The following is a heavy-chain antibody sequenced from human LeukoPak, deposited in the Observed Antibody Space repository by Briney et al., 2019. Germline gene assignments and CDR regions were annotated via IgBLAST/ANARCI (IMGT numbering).Heavy chain of an antibody. Sequence: SETLSLTCTVSGGSISSGDYYWSWIRQPPGKGLEWIGYIYYSGSTYYNPSLKSRVTISVDTSKNQFSLKLSSVTAADTAVYYCAGRIAAPRTYYYYYDMDVWGQGTTVTVSS. CDR3: AGRIAAPRTYYYYYDMDV. V-gene: IGHV4-30-4*01. J-gene: IGHJ6*02. CDR1: GGSISSGDYY. D-gene: IGHD6-6*01. CDR2: IYYSGST.